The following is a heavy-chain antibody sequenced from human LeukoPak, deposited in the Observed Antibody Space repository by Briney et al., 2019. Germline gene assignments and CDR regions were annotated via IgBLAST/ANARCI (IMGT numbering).Heavy chain of an antibody. D-gene: IGHD2-2*01. Sequence: GGSLRLSCAASGFIFSNAWMSWVRQAPGKGLEWVGRIKSKTDGGTTDYAAPVKGRFTISRHDSKNTLYLQMNSLKTEDTAVYYCTTDLCPRRGSITSCPSDYWGQGTLVTVSS. V-gene: IGHV3-15*01. CDR1: GFIFSNAW. CDR2: IKSKTDGGTT. CDR3: TTDLCPRRGSITSCPSDY. J-gene: IGHJ4*02.